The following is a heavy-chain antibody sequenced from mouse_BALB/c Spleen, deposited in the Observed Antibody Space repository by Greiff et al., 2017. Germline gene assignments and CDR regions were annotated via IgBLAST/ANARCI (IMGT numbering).Heavy chain of an antibody. CDR2: ISSGSSTI. CDR3: ARGNYYDQPDAMDY. V-gene: IGHV5-17*02. J-gene: IGHJ4*01. D-gene: IGHD1-1*01. Sequence: DVKLVESGGGLVQPGGSRKLSCAASGFTFSSFGMHWVRQAPEKGLEWVAYISSGSSTIYYADTVKGRFTISRDNPKNTLFLQMTGLRSEDTAMYYCARGNYYDQPDAMDYWGQGTSVTVSS. CDR1: GFTFSSFG.